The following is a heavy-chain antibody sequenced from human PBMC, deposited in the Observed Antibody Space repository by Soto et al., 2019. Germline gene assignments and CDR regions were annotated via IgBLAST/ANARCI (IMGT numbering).Heavy chain of an antibody. D-gene: IGHD7-27*01. V-gene: IGHV4-4*07. J-gene: IGHJ3*01. CDR1: GDSMSTYY. CDR3: ARDESGAADF. Sequence: SEPLSVTCTVSGDSMSTYYWNWIRQSAEKGLEWIGRISATGTTTYIPSLKRRITLSVDTSKNEFSLNLKFVTAAYTAVYLCARDESGAADFWGPGTLVTVS. CDR2: ISATGTT.